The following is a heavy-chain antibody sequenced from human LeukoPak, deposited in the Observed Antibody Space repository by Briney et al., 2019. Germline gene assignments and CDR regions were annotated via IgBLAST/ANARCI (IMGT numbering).Heavy chain of an antibody. V-gene: IGHV3-66*03. J-gene: IGHJ4*02. Sequence: LPGGSLRLSCATSGFTVSSNYMSWDRQAPGKGLEWVSVIYDSGTTYYADSVKGRFLTFRDTSKNTVDLQMDSLRAEDTALYYCAKDYNGFNPLYFFDYWGQGTLVTVSS. CDR1: GFTVSSNY. CDR3: AKDYNGFNPLYFFDY. D-gene: IGHD5-24*01. CDR2: IYDSGTT.